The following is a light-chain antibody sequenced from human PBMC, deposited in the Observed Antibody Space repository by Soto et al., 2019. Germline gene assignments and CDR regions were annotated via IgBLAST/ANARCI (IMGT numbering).Light chain of an antibody. V-gene: IGKV1-5*03. J-gene: IGKJ1*01. CDR1: QSISSW. Sequence: DIQMTQSPSTLSASVGDRVTITCRASQSISSWLAWYQQKPGKAPKVLIHKASSLESGVPSRFSGSGSGTEFTLTISSLQPDDFAIYYCQQYNNWPRTFGQGTKVEIK. CDR2: KAS. CDR3: QQYNNWPRT.